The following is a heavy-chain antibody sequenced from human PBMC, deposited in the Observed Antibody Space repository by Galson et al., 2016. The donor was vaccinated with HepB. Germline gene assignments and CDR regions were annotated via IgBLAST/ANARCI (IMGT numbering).Heavy chain of an antibody. CDR1: GFTFDRSG. CDR3: AIDPSQWHYRLFGN. Sequence: SLRLSCAASGFTFDRSGMTWFRQAPGKGLEWVSTICGRCGDVDYADSVKGRFTISRDDSKSTLYLHKNSLRVEDTAIYYCAIDPSQWHYRLFGNWAQGTLVTVSA. J-gene: IGHJ4*02. D-gene: IGHD3-16*02. CDR2: ICGRCGDV. V-gene: IGHV3-23*01.